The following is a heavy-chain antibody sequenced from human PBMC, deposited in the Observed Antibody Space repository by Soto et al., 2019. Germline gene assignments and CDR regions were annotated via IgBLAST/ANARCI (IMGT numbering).Heavy chain of an antibody. Sequence: ASVKVSCKASGYTFTSYYMHWVRQAPGQGLEWMGIINPSGGSTSYAQKFQGRVTMTRDTSTSTVYMELSSLRSEDTAVYYCAKDRRRSYYDSSGYTSLSGFDYWGQGTLVTVSS. V-gene: IGHV1-46*01. CDR2: INPSGGST. CDR3: AKDRRRSYYDSSGYTSLSGFDY. CDR1: GYTFTSYY. D-gene: IGHD3-22*01. J-gene: IGHJ4*02.